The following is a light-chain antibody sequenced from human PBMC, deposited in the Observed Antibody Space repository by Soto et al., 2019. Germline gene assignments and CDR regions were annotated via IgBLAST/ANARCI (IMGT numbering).Light chain of an antibody. J-gene: IGKJ1*01. CDR1: QSVSNNY. Sequence: EIVLTQSPGTLSLSPGERATPSCRASQSVSNNYLAWYQQKPGQAPRLLIYGASSRAADIPDRFSGSGSGTDFTLTISRLEPEDFAVYYCQQYGSSPWTFGQGTKVDIK. V-gene: IGKV3-20*01. CDR3: QQYGSSPWT. CDR2: GAS.